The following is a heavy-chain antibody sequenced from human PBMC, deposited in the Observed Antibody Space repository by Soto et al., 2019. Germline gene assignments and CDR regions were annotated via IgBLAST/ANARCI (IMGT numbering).Heavy chain of an antibody. CDR2: VSYDGGTR. D-gene: IGHD3-10*01. J-gene: IGHJ4*02. Sequence: QVQLVESGGGVVQPGRSLRLSCAASGFSFSTYAMQWVRQAPGKGLEWVAVVSYDGGTRFYADSVKGRFTISRDNSKYTLYLDINSLTIEDKAVYYCAREEYKYDLGALDFWGRGALVTVSS. CDR3: AREEYKYDLGALDF. V-gene: IGHV3-30-3*01. CDR1: GFSFSTYA.